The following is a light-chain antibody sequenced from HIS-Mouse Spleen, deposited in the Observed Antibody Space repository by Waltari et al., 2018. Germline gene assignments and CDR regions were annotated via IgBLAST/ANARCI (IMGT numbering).Light chain of an antibody. Sequence: QLVLTQSPSASASLGASVKLTCTLSSGHSSYAIAWHQQQPEKGPRYLMKLNSDGSHSNGDRCPERFAGASSGAERYLTISSLQSEDEADYYCQTWGTGIRVFGGGTKLTVL. CDR3: QTWGTGIRV. J-gene: IGLJ3*02. CDR2: LNSDGSH. CDR1: SGHSSYA. V-gene: IGLV4-69*01.